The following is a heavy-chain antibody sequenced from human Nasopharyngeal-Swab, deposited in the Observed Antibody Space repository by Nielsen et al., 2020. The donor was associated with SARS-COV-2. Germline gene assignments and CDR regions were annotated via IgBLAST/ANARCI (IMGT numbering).Heavy chain of an antibody. J-gene: IGHJ4*02. Sequence: GASLKISCAAYGFTSDDYGMSWVRQAPGKGLEWVSGINWNGSSTGYADSVTGRITKSSDNAKNSLYLQMNSLSAEDTALYHCASMDSSGPTDYWGQGTLITVSS. V-gene: IGHV3-20*01. CDR1: GFTSDDYG. CDR3: ASMDSSGPTDY. D-gene: IGHD6-19*01. CDR2: INWNGSST.